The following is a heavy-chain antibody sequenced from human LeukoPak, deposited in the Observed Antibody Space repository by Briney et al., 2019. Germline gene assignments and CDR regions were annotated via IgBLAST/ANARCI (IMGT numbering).Heavy chain of an antibody. CDR1: AFTFSNDG. J-gene: IGHJ1*01. Sequence: PGGSLRLSCAASAFTFSNDGMHWVRQAPGKGLEWVAFIRYDGSNKYYADSVTGRLTIPRDNSKNTLYLQMNSLRADDTAVYYCAKDWGQYFQHWGQGTLVTVSS. V-gene: IGHV3-30*02. D-gene: IGHD3-16*01. CDR3: AKDWGQYFQH. CDR2: IRYDGSNK.